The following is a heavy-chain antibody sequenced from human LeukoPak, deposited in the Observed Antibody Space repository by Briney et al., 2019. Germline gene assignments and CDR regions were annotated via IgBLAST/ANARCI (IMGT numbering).Heavy chain of an antibody. J-gene: IGHJ6*02. V-gene: IGHV4-34*01. CDR2: INHSGGT. CDR3: ARGANFYYYGMDV. D-gene: IGHD2-15*01. Sequence: SETLSLTCAVYGGSFSGYYWSWIRQPPGKGLEWIGEINHSGGTNYNPSLKSRVTISVDTSNNQFSLKLSSVTAADTAVYYCARGANFYYYGMDVWGQGTTVTVSS. CDR1: GGSFSGYY.